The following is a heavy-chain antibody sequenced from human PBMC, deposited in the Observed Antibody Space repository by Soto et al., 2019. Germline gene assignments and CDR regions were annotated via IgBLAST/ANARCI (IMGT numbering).Heavy chain of an antibody. Sequence: GGSLRLSCAASGFTFSSYAMSWVRQAPGKGLEWVSAISGSGGSTYYADSVKGRFTISRDNSKNTLYLQMNSLRAEDTAVYYCAKGAGSDYGDYVSAFDIWGQGTMVTVSS. CDR1: GFTFSSYA. CDR2: ISGSGGST. V-gene: IGHV3-23*01. CDR3: AKGAGSDYGDYVSAFDI. D-gene: IGHD4-17*01. J-gene: IGHJ3*02.